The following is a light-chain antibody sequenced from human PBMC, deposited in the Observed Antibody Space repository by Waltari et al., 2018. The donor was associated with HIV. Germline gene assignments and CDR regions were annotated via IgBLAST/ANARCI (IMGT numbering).Light chain of an antibody. V-gene: IGLV1-40*01. CDR3: QSYDSSLSTYV. J-gene: IGLJ1*01. CDR2: GNT. Sequence: QSVLTQPPSVSGAPGQRVTISCTGSKSNIAAGYTVPWYQQLPGTAPKLLIYGNTNRPSGVPDRFSGSKSGTSASLAITGLQAEDEADYYCQSYDSSLSTYVFGTGTKVTVL. CDR1: KSNIAAGYT.